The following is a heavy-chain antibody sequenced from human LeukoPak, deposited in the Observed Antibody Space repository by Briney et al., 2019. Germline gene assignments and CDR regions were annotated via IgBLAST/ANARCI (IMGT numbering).Heavy chain of an antibody. CDR3: ARGSTAMVF. CDR2: INHSGST. Sequence: SETLSLTCAVYGGSFSGYYWSWIRQPPGEGLEWIGEINHSGSTNYNPSLKSRVTISVDTSKNQFSLKLSSVTAADTAVYYCARGSTAMVFWGQGTLVTVSS. V-gene: IGHV4-34*01. D-gene: IGHD5-18*01. J-gene: IGHJ4*02. CDR1: GGSFSGYY.